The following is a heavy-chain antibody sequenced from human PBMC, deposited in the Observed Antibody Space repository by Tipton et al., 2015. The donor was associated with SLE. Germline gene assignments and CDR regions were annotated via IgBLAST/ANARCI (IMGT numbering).Heavy chain of an antibody. J-gene: IGHJ6*02. V-gene: IGHV4-4*07. CDR1: GGSINSYY. CDR2: FHSSGIL. CDR3: ARTAVLAATMMDV. Sequence: TLSLTCTVSGGSINSYYWTWVRQPAGKGLEWIGHFHSSGILNYNPSLKSRVTMSGDTSKNQLSLKLNSVTAADTAVYYCARTAVLAATMMDVWGQGTTVTVSS. D-gene: IGHD2-2*01.